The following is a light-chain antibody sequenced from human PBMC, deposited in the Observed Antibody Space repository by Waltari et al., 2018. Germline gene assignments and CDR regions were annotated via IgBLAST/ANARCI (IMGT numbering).Light chain of an antibody. CDR1: NIGRKT. Sequence: SYDLTQPPSVSEAPGKTATITCGGANIGRKTVHWYQQKAGQAPILVLYDDTDRPSGIPDRFSGSNSGNTATLTISRVEAGDEADYYCQVWDSNTDHAFFGTGTKVTVL. CDR3: QVWDSNTDHAF. V-gene: IGLV3-21*03. J-gene: IGLJ1*01. CDR2: DDT.